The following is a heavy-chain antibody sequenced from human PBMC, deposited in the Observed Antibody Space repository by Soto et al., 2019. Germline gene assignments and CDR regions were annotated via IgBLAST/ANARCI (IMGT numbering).Heavy chain of an antibody. D-gene: IGHD2-15*01. CDR2: IDPTDSFT. V-gene: IGHV5-10-1*01. Sequence: GESLKISCKASGYKFTTFWLNWVRQAPGKGLEWLGRIDPTDSFTNYSPPFEGHVTISVDRSISTAYLQWNSLQASDTAIYYCARPASGGSRDAFDVWGQGTTVTVSS. CDR3: ARPASGGSRDAFDV. CDR1: GYKFTTFW. J-gene: IGHJ3*01.